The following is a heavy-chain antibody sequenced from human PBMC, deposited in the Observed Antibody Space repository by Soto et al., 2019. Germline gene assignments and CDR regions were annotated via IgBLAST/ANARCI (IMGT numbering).Heavy chain of an antibody. CDR2: ISYDGSNK. Sequence: QVQLVESGGGVVQPGWSLRLSCAASGFTFSSYAMHWVRQAPGKGLEWVAVISYDGSNKYYADSVKGRFTISRDNSKNTLYLQMNSLRAEDTAVYYCARDSVVDTAMVFDYWGQGTLVTVSS. V-gene: IGHV3-30-3*01. J-gene: IGHJ4*02. CDR1: GFTFSSYA. D-gene: IGHD5-18*01. CDR3: ARDSVVDTAMVFDY.